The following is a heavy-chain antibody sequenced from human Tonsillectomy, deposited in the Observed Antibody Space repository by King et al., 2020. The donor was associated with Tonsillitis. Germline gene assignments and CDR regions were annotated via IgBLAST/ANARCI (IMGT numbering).Heavy chain of an antibody. J-gene: IGHJ3*02. V-gene: IGHV4-31*03. CDR2: IHYSGIT. Sequence: QLQESGPGLVKPSQTLSLTCTVSGGSISSGGYYWNWIRQHPGKGLEWIGYIHYSGITYYNPSLKSRVTISIDTTKNQFSLKLSSVTAADTAVYYCARVPGFGELPAFDIWGQGTMVTVSS. CDR3: ARVPGFGELPAFDI. CDR1: GGSISSGGYY. D-gene: IGHD3-10*01.